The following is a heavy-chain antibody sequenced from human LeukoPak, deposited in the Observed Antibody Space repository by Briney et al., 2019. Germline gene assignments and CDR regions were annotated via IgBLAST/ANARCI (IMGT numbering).Heavy chain of an antibody. J-gene: IGHJ4*02. D-gene: IGHD3-9*01. CDR2: INHSGST. CDR3: ARIYYDILTGYYDKYYFDY. Sequence: PSETLSLTCAVYGGSFTGYYWSWIRQPPGKGLEWIGEINHSGSTNYNPSLKSRVTISVDTSKNQFSLKLSSVTAADTAVYYCARIYYDILTGYYDKYYFDYWGQGTLVTVSS. CDR1: GGSFTGYY. V-gene: IGHV4-34*01.